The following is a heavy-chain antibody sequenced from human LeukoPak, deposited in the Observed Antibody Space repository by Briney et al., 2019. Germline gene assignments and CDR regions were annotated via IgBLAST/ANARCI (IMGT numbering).Heavy chain of an antibody. D-gene: IGHD3-22*01. J-gene: IGHJ5*02. CDR2: IYYSGST. CDR3: ARAANYYDSSGYYWFDP. V-gene: IGHV4-59*01. CDR1: GGSISSYY. Sequence: PSETLSLTCTVSGGSISSYYWSWIRQPPGKGLEWIGYIYYSGSTNYNPSLKSRVTISVDTSKNQFSLKLSSVTAADTAVYYCARAANYYDSSGYYWFDPWGQGTLVTVSS.